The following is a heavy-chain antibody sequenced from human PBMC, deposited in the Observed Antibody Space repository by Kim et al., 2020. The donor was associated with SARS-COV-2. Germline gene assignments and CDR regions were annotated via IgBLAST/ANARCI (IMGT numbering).Heavy chain of an antibody. D-gene: IGHD2-2*02. CDR3: AKLKTTGCYSAMDV. J-gene: IGHJ6*02. Sequence: YADAVKGRFSISGDDSTNTLYLQMNSLRTEDTAVYYCAKLKTTGCYSAMDVWGQGTTVTVSS. V-gene: IGHV3-23*01.